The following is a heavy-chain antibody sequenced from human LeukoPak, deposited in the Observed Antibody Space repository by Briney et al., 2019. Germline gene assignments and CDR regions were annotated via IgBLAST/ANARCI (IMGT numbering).Heavy chain of an antibody. CDR1: GGSISSSSYY. Sequence: RSETLSLTCTVSGGSISSSSYYWGWIRQPPGKGLEWIGSISYSGSTYYNPSLKSRVTISVDTSKNQLSLKMSSVTAADTAVYYCARGGYATRQGFDYWGQGTLVTVSS. V-gene: IGHV4-39*07. J-gene: IGHJ4*02. CDR3: ARGGYATRQGFDY. D-gene: IGHD5-12*01. CDR2: ISYSGST.